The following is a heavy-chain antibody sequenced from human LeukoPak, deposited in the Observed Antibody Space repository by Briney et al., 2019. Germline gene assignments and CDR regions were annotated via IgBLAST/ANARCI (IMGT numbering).Heavy chain of an antibody. CDR2: INPNSGDT. V-gene: IGHV1-2*02. CDR3: ARGVTGGWYGDFQH. CDR1: GYTFTVYY. J-gene: IGHJ1*01. D-gene: IGHD6-19*01. Sequence: ASVKLSCKASGYTFTVYYIHWVRQAPGQGLEWMGWINPNSGDTNYAQKFQGRVTMARATSISTAFVELSRLTYDDTAVYYCARGVTGGWYGDFQHWGQGTLVTVSS.